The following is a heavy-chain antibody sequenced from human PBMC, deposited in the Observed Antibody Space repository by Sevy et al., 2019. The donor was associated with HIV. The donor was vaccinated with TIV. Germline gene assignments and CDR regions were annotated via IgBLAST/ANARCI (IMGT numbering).Heavy chain of an antibody. V-gene: IGHV3-21*01. CDR3: ARDKTILEGRYGMDV. J-gene: IGHJ6*02. D-gene: IGHD3-3*01. CDR2: ISSGGGFI. CDR1: GFTFSSYN. Sequence: GGSLRLSCAASGFTFSSYNMNWFRQAPGKGLEWVSSISSGGGFIYYADSLKGRITISRDNAKNSLYLQMDSLRAEDTAVYYCARDKTILEGRYGMDVWGQGTTVTVSS.